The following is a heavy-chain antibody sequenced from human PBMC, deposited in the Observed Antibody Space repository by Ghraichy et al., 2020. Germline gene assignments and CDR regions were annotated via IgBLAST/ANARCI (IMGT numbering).Heavy chain of an antibody. Sequence: GESLNISCAASGFTFSSYWMSWVRQAPGKGLEWVANIKQDGSEKYYVDSVKGRFTISRDNAKNSLYLQMNSLRAEDTAVYYCARVSRFYYYGMDVWGQGTTVTVSS. CDR1: GFTFSSYW. V-gene: IGHV3-7*01. D-gene: IGHD3-3*01. J-gene: IGHJ6*02. CDR2: IKQDGSEK. CDR3: ARVSRFYYYGMDV.